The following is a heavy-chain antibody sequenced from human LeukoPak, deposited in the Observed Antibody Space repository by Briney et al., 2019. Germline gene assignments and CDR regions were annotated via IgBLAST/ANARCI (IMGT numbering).Heavy chain of an antibody. J-gene: IGHJ4*02. CDR1: GYSFTSYW. V-gene: IGHV5-51*01. Sequence: GESLKISCKGSGYSFTSYWIGWVRQMPGKGLEWMGIIYPGDSDTRYSPSFQGQVTISADKSISTAYLQWSSLKASDTAMYYCARGTYYYDSGGYYPRNYFDYWGQGTLVTVSS. D-gene: IGHD3-22*01. CDR2: IYPGDSDT. CDR3: ARGTYYYDSGGYYPRNYFDY.